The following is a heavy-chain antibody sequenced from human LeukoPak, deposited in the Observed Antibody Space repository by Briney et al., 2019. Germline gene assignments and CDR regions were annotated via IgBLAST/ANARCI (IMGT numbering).Heavy chain of an antibody. CDR1: GGSISSHY. J-gene: IGHJ4*02. D-gene: IGHD5-24*01. CDR3: AIDTDGYNFFHY. CDR2: IYYSGST. V-gene: IGHV4-59*11. Sequence: SETLSLTCTVSGGSISSHYWNWIRQPPGKGLEWIGYIYYSGSTTYNPSLKSLLTISLDTSKNQFSLKLSSVTAADTGVYYCAIDTDGYNFFHYWGQGTLVTVSS.